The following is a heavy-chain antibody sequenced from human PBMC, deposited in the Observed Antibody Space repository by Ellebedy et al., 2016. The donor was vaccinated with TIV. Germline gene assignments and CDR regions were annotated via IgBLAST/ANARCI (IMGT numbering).Heavy chain of an antibody. CDR1: GFTFSSYG. Sequence: GESLKISXAASGFTFSSYGMHWVRQAPGKGLEWVAVISYDGSNKYYADSVKGRFTISRDNSKNTLYLQMNSLRAEDTAVYYCAKVEPSGWELLALGYWGQGTLVTVSS. D-gene: IGHD1-26*01. CDR2: ISYDGSNK. V-gene: IGHV3-30*18. CDR3: AKVEPSGWELLALGY. J-gene: IGHJ4*02.